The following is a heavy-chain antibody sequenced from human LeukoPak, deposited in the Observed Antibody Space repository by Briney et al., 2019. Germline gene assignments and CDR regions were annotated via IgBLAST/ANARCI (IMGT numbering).Heavy chain of an antibody. J-gene: IGHJ5*02. V-gene: IGHV5-51*01. CDR2: IYPGDSDT. D-gene: IGHD6-13*01. CDR3: ARQSHSSSWYEGWFDP. CDR1: GYSFTSYW. Sequence: PGESLKISCKGSGYSFTSYWIGWVRQMPGKGLERMGIIYPGDSDTRYSPSFQGQVTISADKSISTAYLQWSSLKASDTAMYYCARQSHSSSWYEGWFDPWGQGTLVTVSS.